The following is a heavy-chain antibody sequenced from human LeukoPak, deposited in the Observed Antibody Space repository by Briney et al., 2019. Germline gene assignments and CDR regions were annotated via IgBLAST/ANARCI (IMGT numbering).Heavy chain of an antibody. J-gene: IGHJ4*02. CDR3: ARDLWDYYDSSGYFYSHFDY. Sequence: VASVKVSCKASGYTFTSYGISWVRQAPGQGLEWMGWISAYNGNTNYAQKLQGRVTMTTDTSTSTAYMELRSLRSDDTAVYYCARDLWDYYDSSGYFYSHFDYWGQGTLVTVSS. D-gene: IGHD3-22*01. V-gene: IGHV1-18*01. CDR1: GYTFTSYG. CDR2: ISAYNGNT.